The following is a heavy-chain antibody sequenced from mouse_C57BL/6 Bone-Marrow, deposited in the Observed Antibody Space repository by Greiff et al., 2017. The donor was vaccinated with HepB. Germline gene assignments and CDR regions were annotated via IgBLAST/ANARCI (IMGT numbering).Heavy chain of an antibody. Sequence: VQLQQPGAELVKPGASVKMSCKASGYTFTSYWITWVKQRPGQGLEWIGDIYPGSGSTNYNEKFKSKATLTVDTSSSTAYMQLSSLTSEDSAVYYCARRRQEVYYFDYWGQGTTLTVSS. J-gene: IGHJ2*01. D-gene: IGHD3-2*01. CDR1: GYTFTSYW. CDR3: ARRRQEVYYFDY. V-gene: IGHV1-55*01. CDR2: IYPGSGST.